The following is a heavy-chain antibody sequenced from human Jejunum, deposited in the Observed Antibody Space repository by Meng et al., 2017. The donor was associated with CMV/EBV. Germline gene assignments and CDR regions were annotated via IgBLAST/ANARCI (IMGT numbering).Heavy chain of an antibody. CDR1: ITYG. J-gene: IGHJ3*02. CDR3: ATEYSSSPGVVLGDAFHI. CDR2: IREDGSRK. D-gene: IGHD6-6*01. Sequence: ITYGMHWVRQVSGKGLEWVAFIREDGSRKFYAASVKGRFTISRDNSKNTLYVQMNSLRDEDTAVYYCATEYSSSPGVVLGDAFHIWGQGTVVTVSS. V-gene: IGHV3-30*02.